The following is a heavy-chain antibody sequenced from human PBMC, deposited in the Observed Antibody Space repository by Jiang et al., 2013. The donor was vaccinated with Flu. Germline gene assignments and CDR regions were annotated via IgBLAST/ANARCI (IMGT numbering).Heavy chain of an antibody. CDR2: INAGNGNT. D-gene: IGHD4-17*01. Sequence: PGQRLEWMGWINAGNGNTKYSQKFQGRVTIIRDTSASTAYLELSSLRSEDTAVYYCARTVTTAYYYYGMDVWGQGTTVTVSS. V-gene: IGHV1-3*01. CDR3: ARTVTTAYYYYGMDV. J-gene: IGHJ6*02.